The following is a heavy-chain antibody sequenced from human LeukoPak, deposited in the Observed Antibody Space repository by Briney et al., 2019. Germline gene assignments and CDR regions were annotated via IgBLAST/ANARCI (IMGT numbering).Heavy chain of an antibody. V-gene: IGHV3-30*18. Sequence: PGGSLRLSCAASGFTVSSNYMSWVRQAPGKGLEWVAVISYDGSNKYYADSVKGRFTISRDNSKNTLYLQMNSLRAEDTAVYYCAKDSVTMVRGVIGLWGQGTLVTVSS. CDR1: GFTVSSNY. CDR3: AKDSVTMVRGVIGL. CDR2: ISYDGSNK. D-gene: IGHD3-10*01. J-gene: IGHJ4*02.